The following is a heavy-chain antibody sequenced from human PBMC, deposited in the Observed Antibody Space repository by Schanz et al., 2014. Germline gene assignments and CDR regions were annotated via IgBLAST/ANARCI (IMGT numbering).Heavy chain of an antibody. J-gene: IGHJ3*02. CDR1: GFTFNRHA. CDR3: ARENLNWEAFDI. CDR2: ISGSGSTT. V-gene: IGHV3-23*04. D-gene: IGHD7-27*01. Sequence: EVRLVESGGALVQPGGSLRLSCAASGFTFNRHAMNWVRQAPGKGLEWVSGISGSGSTTYYADSVKGRFTVSRDNAKNSLYLEMTSLRGEDTAVYYCARENLNWEAFDIWGQGTVVTVSS.